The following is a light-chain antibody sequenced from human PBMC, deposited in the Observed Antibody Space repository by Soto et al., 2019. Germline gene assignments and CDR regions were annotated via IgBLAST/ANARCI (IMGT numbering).Light chain of an antibody. Sequence: QSVLTQPPSVSAAPGQKVTISCSGSSSNIGNNYVSWYQQLPGTAPKLLIYENNKRPSGIPDRFSGSKSGTSATLGITGLQTGDVADYYCGTWDSSLYVFGTGTKLTVL. V-gene: IGLV1-51*02. CDR2: ENN. CDR1: SSNIGNNY. J-gene: IGLJ1*01. CDR3: GTWDSSLYV.